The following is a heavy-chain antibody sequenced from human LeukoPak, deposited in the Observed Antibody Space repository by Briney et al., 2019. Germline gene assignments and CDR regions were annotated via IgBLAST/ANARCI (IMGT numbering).Heavy chain of an antibody. CDR2: MNPNSGNT. CDR3: ARGPTYVVPAAAYYLDY. Sequence: ASVKVSCKASGYTFTSYDINWVRQATGQGLEWMGWMNPNSGNTGYAQKFQGRVTMTRNTSISTAYMELSSLRSEDTAVYYCARGPTYVVPAAAYYLDYWGQGTPVTVSS. CDR1: GYTFTSYD. V-gene: IGHV1-8*01. D-gene: IGHD2-2*01. J-gene: IGHJ4*02.